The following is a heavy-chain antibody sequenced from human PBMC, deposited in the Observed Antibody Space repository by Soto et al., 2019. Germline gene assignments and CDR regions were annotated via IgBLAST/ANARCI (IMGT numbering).Heavy chain of an antibody. Sequence: QVQLEQSGAEVKKPGSSVKVSCKPSGGNFGIYAITWVRQAPGQGLRWVGGIIPTVGTTHYAQKLEGRVSFTADASTGTVYMELSRLTSDVTARYYCTRVVGEPFDNSDMDVWGPGTTVSVSS. D-gene: IGHD2-15*01. CDR3: TRVVGEPFDNSDMDV. J-gene: IGHJ6*02. CDR2: IIPTVGTT. V-gene: IGHV1-69*01. CDR1: GGNFGIYA.